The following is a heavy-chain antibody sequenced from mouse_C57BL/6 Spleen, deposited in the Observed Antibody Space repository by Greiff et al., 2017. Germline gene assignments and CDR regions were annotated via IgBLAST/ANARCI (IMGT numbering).Heavy chain of an antibody. CDR1: GYSFTDYN. Sequence: EVQLQQSGPELVKPGASVKISCTASGYSFTDYNMNWVKQSHGKSLEWIGVINPNYGTTSYNQKFKGKATLTVDQSSSTAYMQLNSLTSEDSAVYYCASPYYYGSSLIGDAMDYWGQGTSVTVSS. V-gene: IGHV1-39*01. CDR2: INPNYGTT. CDR3: ASPYYYGSSLIGDAMDY. J-gene: IGHJ4*01. D-gene: IGHD1-1*01.